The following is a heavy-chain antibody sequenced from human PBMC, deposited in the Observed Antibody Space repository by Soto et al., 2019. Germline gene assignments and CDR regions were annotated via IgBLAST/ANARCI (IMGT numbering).Heavy chain of an antibody. D-gene: IGHD2-15*01. CDR2: ISSSSSYI. V-gene: IGHV3-21*01. CDR1: EFTFSTYG. J-gene: IGHJ6*02. CDR3: ARGSIVVGVAATRATHGGMDV. Sequence: PGGSLRLSCAPSEFTFSTYGTTWVRQAPGKGLEWVSSISSSSSYIYYADSVKGRFTISRDNAKNSLYLQMNSLRAEDTAVYYCARGSIVVGVAATRATHGGMDVWGQGTTVTVSS.